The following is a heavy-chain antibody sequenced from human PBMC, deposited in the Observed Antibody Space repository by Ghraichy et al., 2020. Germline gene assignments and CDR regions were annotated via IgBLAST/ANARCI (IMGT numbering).Heavy chain of an antibody. D-gene: IGHD5-18*01. J-gene: IGHJ3*02. CDR2: IWPGDSDT. V-gene: IGHV5-51*01. Sequence: GESLNISCLASGYSFTSYWIGWVRQMPGKDLEWMGIIWPGDSDTRYSPSFEGQVTISVDTSISTAYLQWSSLKDSDTAMYYCARVVDTTMVPDAFDIWGQGTMVTVSS. CDR3: ARVVDTTMVPDAFDI. CDR1: GYSFTSYW.